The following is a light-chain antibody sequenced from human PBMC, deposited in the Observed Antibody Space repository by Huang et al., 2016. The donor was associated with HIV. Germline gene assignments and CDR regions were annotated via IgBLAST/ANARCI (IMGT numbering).Light chain of an antibody. Sequence: DIQMTQSPSSLFASVGDRVTITCRTSQSISSYLSWYQQTPGKAPKLLIYGASLLQSVVPARFSGIGSRTDFTLTSSSVQPEDLATYYCQQSYNTPWTFGQGTKVEIK. CDR2: GAS. CDR3: QQSYNTPWT. CDR1: QSISSY. V-gene: IGKV1-39*01. J-gene: IGKJ1*01.